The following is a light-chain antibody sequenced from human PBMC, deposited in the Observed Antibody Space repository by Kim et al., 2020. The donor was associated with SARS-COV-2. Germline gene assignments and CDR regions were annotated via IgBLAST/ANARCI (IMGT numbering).Light chain of an antibody. CDR3: QQFNTYPWS. CDR1: QSIHLS. CDR2: SAS. Sequence: DIEMTQSPSTLPASVGDRVTITCRASQSIHLSLAWYQQKPGKAPNLLIHSASNLETGVPSRFSGSGSGTEFTLTISSLQPDDFATYYCQQFNTYPWSFGQGTKVEI. J-gene: IGKJ1*01. V-gene: IGKV1-5*03.